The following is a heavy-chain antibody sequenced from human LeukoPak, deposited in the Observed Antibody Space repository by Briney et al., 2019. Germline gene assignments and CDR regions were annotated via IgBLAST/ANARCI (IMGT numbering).Heavy chain of an antibody. CDR3: AKDGPQVSAMDV. CDR2: ISGSGGST. CDR1: GFTFSSYA. Sequence: GASLRLSCAASGFTFSSYAMSWVRQAPGKGLEWVSAISGSGGSTYYADSVKGRFTISRDNSKHTLYLQMNSLRAEDTAVYYCAKDGPQVSAMDVWGQGTTVTVSS. J-gene: IGHJ6*02. V-gene: IGHV3-23*01. D-gene: IGHD3-16*02.